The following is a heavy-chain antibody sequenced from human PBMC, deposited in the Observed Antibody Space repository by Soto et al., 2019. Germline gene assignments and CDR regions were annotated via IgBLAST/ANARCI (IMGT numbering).Heavy chain of an antibody. D-gene: IGHD6-13*01. CDR2: IYYSGST. J-gene: IGHJ6*02. Sequence: SETLSLTCTVSGGSISSGDYYWSWIRQPPGKGLDWIGCIYYSGSTYYIPSLKSRVTISVDKSKNQFSLKLSSVTAADTAVYYCARDPRRKQQLTHTYYYGMDVWGQGTTVTVSS. CDR3: ARDPRRKQQLTHTYYYGMDV. CDR1: GGSISSGDYY. V-gene: IGHV4-30-4*01.